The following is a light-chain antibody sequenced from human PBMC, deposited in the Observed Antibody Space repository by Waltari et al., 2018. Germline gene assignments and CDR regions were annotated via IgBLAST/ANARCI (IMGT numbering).Light chain of an antibody. Sequence: EIVLTQSPATLSLSPGERSTLSCRASQSITTYLAWYQQNPGQAPRLLIYDASNRATGIPPRFSGSGSGTDFTLTISSLEPEDFAIYYCQQRRSWVTFGQGTRLDIK. V-gene: IGKV3-11*01. J-gene: IGKJ5*01. CDR2: DAS. CDR1: QSITTY. CDR3: QQRRSWVT.